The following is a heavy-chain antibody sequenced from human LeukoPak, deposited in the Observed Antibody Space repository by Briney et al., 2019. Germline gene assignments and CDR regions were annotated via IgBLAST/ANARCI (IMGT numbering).Heavy chain of an antibody. CDR3: ARCGSPMTDDAFDI. J-gene: IGHJ3*02. CDR2: IYYSGST. CDR1: GGSISSYY. Sequence: PSETLSLTCTVSGGSISSYYWSWIRQPPGKGLEWIGYIYYSGSTNYNPSLKSRVTISVDTSKNQFSLKLSSVTAADTAVYYCARCGSPMTDDAFDIWGQGTMVTVSS. V-gene: IGHV4-59*01.